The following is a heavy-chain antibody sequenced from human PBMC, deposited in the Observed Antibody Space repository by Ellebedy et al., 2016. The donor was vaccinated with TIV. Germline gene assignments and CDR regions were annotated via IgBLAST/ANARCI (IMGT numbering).Heavy chain of an antibody. V-gene: IGHV3-11*01. J-gene: IGHJ4*02. CDR3: AKDPDGDYVPFDY. Sequence: GESLKISXAASGFTFSDYYMSWIRQAPGKGLEWVSSISRYGAASHYADSVRGRFTISRDDSTKTLYLQMDSLRADDTAMYFCAKDPDGDYVPFDYWGQGTLVSVSS. CDR1: GFTFSDYY. CDR2: ISRYGAAS. D-gene: IGHD3-10*02.